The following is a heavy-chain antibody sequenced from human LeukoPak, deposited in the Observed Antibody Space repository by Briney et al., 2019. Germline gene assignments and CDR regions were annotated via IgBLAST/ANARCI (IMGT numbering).Heavy chain of an antibody. Sequence: ASVKVSCKASGYTFTGYYMHWVRQAPGQGLEWMGWINPNSGGTNYAQKFQGRVTMTRDTSISTAYMELSSLRSEDTAVYYCARDLSKYSSSWYGSSAPYYFDYWGQGTLVTVSS. J-gene: IGHJ4*02. CDR3: ARDLSKYSSSWYGSSAPYYFDY. CDR2: INPNSGGT. CDR1: GYTFTGYY. V-gene: IGHV1-2*02. D-gene: IGHD6-13*01.